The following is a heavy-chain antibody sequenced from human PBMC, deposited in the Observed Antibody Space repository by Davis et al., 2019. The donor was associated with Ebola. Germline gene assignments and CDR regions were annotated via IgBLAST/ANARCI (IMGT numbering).Heavy chain of an antibody. CDR1: GYTFTNYD. CDR2: MNPNSGNT. CDR3: ARYSHRLRGVVIIGPYGY. D-gene: IGHD3-3*01. Sequence: AASVKVSCKASGYTFTNYDINWVRQATGQGLEWMGWMNPNSGNTGYAQKFQGRVTMTRNTSISTAYMELSSLRSEDTAVYYCARYSHRLRGVVIIGPYGYWGQGTLVTVSS. V-gene: IGHV1-8*02. J-gene: IGHJ4*02.